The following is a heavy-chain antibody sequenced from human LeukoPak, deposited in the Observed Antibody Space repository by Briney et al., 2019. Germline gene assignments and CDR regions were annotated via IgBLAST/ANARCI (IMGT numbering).Heavy chain of an antibody. V-gene: IGHV3-33*06. CDR3: AKEAYNYYDSSGYLFGY. CDR2: IWYDGSNK. J-gene: IGHJ4*02. Sequence: GGSLRLSCAASGFTFNSYEMNWVRQAPGKGLEWVAVIWYDGSNKYYADSVKGRFTISRDNSKNTLYLQMNSLRAEDTAVYYCAKEAYNYYDSSGYLFGYWGQGTLVTVSS. D-gene: IGHD3-22*01. CDR1: GFTFNSYE.